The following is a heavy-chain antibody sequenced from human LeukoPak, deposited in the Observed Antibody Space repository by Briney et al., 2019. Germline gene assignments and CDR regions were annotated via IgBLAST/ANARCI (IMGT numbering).Heavy chain of an antibody. D-gene: IGHD3-10*01. CDR3: ARDLSPVVRASPMGY. CDR1: GFTFSTYP. CDR2: ITYDGYYK. J-gene: IGHJ4*02. V-gene: IGHV3-30*03. Sequence: PGGSLRLSCAASGFTFSTYPMSWVRQAPGKGLEWVALITYDGYYKYYSDSVKGRFTISSDTSKNTLYLQMNSLRAEDTAVYYCARDLSPVVRASPMGYWGQGTPVTVSS.